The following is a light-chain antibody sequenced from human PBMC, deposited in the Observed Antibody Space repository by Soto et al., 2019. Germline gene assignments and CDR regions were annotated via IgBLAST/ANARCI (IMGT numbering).Light chain of an antibody. J-gene: IGKJ1*01. CDR1: QSVSTY. CDR2: DAS. Sequence: TQSPATVSLYKGERATLSCRASQSVSTYLAWYQQKPGQVPRLLIYDASNRATGIPARFSGSGSGTDFTLTISSLEPEDFAVYYCQQRSNWPRTFGQGTKVDI. V-gene: IGKV3-11*01. CDR3: QQRSNWPRT.